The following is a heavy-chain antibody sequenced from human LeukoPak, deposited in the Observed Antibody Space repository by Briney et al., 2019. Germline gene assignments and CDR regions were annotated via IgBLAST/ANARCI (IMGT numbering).Heavy chain of an antibody. CDR3: ARDPVGAIGYGMDV. CDR2: IYSGGST. J-gene: IGHJ6*02. V-gene: IGHV3-66*01. Sequence: PGGSLRLSCAASGFTVSSNYMSWVRQAPGKGLKWVSVIYSGGSTYYADSVKGRFTISRDTSKNTLYLQMNSLRAEDTAVYYCARDPVGAIGYGMDVWGQGTTVTVSS. D-gene: IGHD1-26*01. CDR1: GFTVSSNY.